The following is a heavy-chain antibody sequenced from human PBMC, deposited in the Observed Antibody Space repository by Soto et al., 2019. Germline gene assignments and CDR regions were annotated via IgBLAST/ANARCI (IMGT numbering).Heavy chain of an antibody. J-gene: IGHJ6*02. Sequence: PGGSLRLSCAASGFTVRSNYVNWVRQAPGKGLEWVSVIYSDGTTDYVDSVKGRFIISRHNSKNTVYLQMNSLRSEDTAVYYCARDPFGGHDLEMDVWGQGTTVTVSS. CDR3: ARDPFGGHDLEMDV. CDR1: GFTVRSNY. V-gene: IGHV3-53*04. D-gene: IGHD3-3*01. CDR2: IYSDGTT.